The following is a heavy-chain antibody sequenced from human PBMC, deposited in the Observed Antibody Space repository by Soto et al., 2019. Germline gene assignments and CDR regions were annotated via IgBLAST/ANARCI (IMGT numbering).Heavy chain of an antibody. D-gene: IGHD2-2*01. V-gene: IGHV4-39*01. CDR2: IYYSGIT. J-gene: IGHJ4*02. CDR1: GGSISSSSYY. CDR3: ARQGIRYCFSTSCHVAN. Sequence: SETLSLTCTVSGGSISSSSYYWGWIRQPPGKGLEWIGSIYYSGITYSNPSLKSRVTISVDTSKNQFSLKLTSVTAADTAVYYCARQGIRYCFSTSCHVANWGQGTLVTVSS.